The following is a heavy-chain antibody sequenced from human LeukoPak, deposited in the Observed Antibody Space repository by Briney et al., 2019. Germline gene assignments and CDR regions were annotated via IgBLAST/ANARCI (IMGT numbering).Heavy chain of an antibody. Sequence: QPGGSLSFSCAASGLPVSSNSLSWVGQAPGRGLEWASVIFSGGRTYYADSVKGRFTISRDNSKNTLYLQMNSLRAEDTAVYYCARVPLGAYCSSTSCSYYYYGMDVWGQGTTVTVSS. V-gene: IGHV3-66*01. CDR3: ARVPLGAYCSSTSCSYYYYGMDV. D-gene: IGHD2-2*01. CDR2: IFSGGRT. J-gene: IGHJ6*02. CDR1: GLPVSSNS.